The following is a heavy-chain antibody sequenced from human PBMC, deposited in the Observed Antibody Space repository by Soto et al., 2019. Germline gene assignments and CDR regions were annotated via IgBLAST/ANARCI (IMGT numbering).Heavy chain of an antibody. V-gene: IGHV4-59*01. CDR2: IYYSGST. Sequence: GSLSLTCTVSGGSISSYYWSWIRQPPGKGLEWIGYIYYSGSTNYNPSLKSRVTISVDTSKNQFSLKLSSVTAADTAVYYCARDLYYGSGSGGMDVWGQGTTVTVSS. J-gene: IGHJ6*02. CDR1: GGSISSYY. D-gene: IGHD3-10*01. CDR3: ARDLYYGSGSGGMDV.